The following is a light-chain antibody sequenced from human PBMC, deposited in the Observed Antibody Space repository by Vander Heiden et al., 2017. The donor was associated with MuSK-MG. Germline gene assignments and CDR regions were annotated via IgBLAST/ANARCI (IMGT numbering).Light chain of an antibody. CDR2: EVN. J-gene: IGLJ3*02. V-gene: IGLV2-8*01. Sequence: QSALTQPPSASGSPGQSVTISCTGTNSDIGGYNYVSWYQQHPGKAHKLRSDEVNERPAGVPDRFSGSKSGNMASLTVSGLQAEDEADDDGSSYAGSNNFGVFGGGTKLTVL. CDR1: NSDIGGYNY. CDR3: SSYAGSNNFGV.